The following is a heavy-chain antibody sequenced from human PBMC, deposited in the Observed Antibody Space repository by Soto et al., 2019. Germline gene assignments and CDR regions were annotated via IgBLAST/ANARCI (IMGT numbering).Heavy chain of an antibody. V-gene: IGHV3-30*18. CDR3: AKEAGIAVAGFFDY. CDR2: ISYDGSNK. D-gene: IGHD6-19*01. Sequence: GGSLRLSCAASGFTFSSYGMHWVRQAPGKGLEWVAVISYDGSNKYYADSVKGRFTISRDNSKKTLYLQMNSLRAEDTAVYYCAKEAGIAVAGFFDYWGQGTLVTVSS. CDR1: GFTFSSYG. J-gene: IGHJ4*02.